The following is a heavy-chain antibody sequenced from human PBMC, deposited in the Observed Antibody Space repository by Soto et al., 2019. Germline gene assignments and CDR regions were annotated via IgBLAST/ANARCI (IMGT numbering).Heavy chain of an antibody. J-gene: IGHJ6*02. V-gene: IGHV4-59*08. CDR1: GGSISTSY. Sequence: PSETLSLTCTVSGGSISTSYWTWIRQPPGKGLEWIGHIYYSGGTNYNPSLKSRVTISVDTSKNQFSLKLISVTAADTAVYYCARSVRLAVAGTGYYYGMDVWGQGTTVTVSS. CDR2: IYYSGGT. D-gene: IGHD6-19*01. CDR3: ARSVRLAVAGTGYYYGMDV.